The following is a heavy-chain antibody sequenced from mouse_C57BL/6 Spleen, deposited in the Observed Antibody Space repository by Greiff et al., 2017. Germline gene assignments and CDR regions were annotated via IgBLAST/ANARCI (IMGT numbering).Heavy chain of an antibody. CDR3: ARWYYGGSDGFAY. V-gene: IGHV1-7*01. J-gene: IGHJ3*01. Sequence: QVQLQQSGAELAKPGASVKLSCKASGYTFTSYWMHWVKQRPGQGLEWIGYINPSSGYTKYNQKFKDKATLTADKSSSTAYMQLSSLTYEDTAVYYCARWYYGGSDGFAYWGQGTLVTVSA. CDR1: GYTFTSYW. D-gene: IGHD1-1*01. CDR2: INPSSGYT.